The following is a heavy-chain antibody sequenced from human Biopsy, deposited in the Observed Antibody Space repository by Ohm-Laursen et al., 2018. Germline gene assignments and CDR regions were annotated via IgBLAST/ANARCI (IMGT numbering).Heavy chain of an antibody. Sequence: SLRPSCAASGFTFSNYEMNWVRQAPGKGLEWVSYISSSNTIHYAVSVKGRFTISRDNSKNTLYLRMNSLRAEDTAVYYCAKPADSYGSEFYFDYWGQGTLVTVSS. D-gene: IGHD1-14*01. J-gene: IGHJ4*02. CDR3: AKPADSYGSEFYFDY. CDR2: ISSSNTI. V-gene: IGHV3-48*03. CDR1: GFTFSNYE.